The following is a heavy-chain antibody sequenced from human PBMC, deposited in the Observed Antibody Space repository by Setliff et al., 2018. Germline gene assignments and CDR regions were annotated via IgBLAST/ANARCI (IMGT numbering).Heavy chain of an antibody. V-gene: IGHV3-7*01. Sequence: GGSLRLSCVASGFTFSRYWMSWVRQAPGKGLEWVANIKQDGSEKYHADSVKGRFTISRDNAKNSLYLQMNSLRAEDTAVYYCARDGGEYWGQGTLVTVSS. CDR2: IKQDGSEK. CDR3: ARDGGEY. D-gene: IGHD3-16*01. J-gene: IGHJ4*02. CDR1: GFTFSRYW.